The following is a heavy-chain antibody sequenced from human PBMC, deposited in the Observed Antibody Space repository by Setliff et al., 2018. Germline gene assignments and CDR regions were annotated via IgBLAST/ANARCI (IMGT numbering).Heavy chain of an antibody. CDR2: INPSSGAT. CDR3: ARDGGGDSDAFDI. CDR1: GYTFTRYG. D-gene: IGHD3-16*01. J-gene: IGHJ3*02. V-gene: IGHV1-2*06. Sequence: ASVKVSCKASGYTFTRYGIGWVRQAPGQGLEWMGRINPSSGATIYAQKFQGRVTMTSDTSISTAYMELGRLRSDDTAVYFCARDGGGDSDAFDIWGQGTMVTVSS.